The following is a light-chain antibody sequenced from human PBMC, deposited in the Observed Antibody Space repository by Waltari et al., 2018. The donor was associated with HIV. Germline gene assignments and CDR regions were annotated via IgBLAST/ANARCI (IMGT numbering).Light chain of an antibody. J-gene: IGLJ3*02. CDR1: FGNNHYD. CDR3: QSWGGGSWV. Sequence: QRVLTQSPSASASLGASVKLTCSQGFGNNHYDLAWHQQQPAKGPRFLMKLNSDGSHTKGDGIPDRFSGSSSGTERYLTISSLQSEDEADYYCQSWGGGSWVFGGGTKLTVL. V-gene: IGLV4-69*01. CDR2: LNSDGSH.